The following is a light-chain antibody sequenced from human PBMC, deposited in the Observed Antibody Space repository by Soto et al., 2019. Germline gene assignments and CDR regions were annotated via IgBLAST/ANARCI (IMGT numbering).Light chain of an antibody. J-gene: IGKJ5*01. Sequence: EIVMTQSPATLSVSPGERATLSCRASQSVSSKLARYQQKPGQAPRLLIYGASTRATGIPARFSGSGSGTEFTLTISSVQSEDFAIYYCQQYNNWPPITFGQGTRLEIK. CDR1: QSVSSK. V-gene: IGKV3-15*01. CDR2: GAS. CDR3: QQYNNWPPIT.